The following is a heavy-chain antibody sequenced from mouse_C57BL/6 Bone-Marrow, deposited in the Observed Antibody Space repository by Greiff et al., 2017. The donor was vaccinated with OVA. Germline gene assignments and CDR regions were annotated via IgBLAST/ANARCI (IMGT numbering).Heavy chain of an antibody. J-gene: IGHJ3*01. D-gene: IGHD1-1*01. CDR3: AGEGVLRAWFAY. V-gene: IGHV5-4*01. CDR2: ISDGGSYT. CDR1: GFTFSSYA. Sequence: EVQRVESGGGLVKPGGSLKLSCAASGFTFSSYAMSWVRQTPEKRLEWVATISDGGSYTYYPDNVKGRFTISRDNAKNNLYLQMSHLKSEDTAMYCCAGEGVLRAWFAYWGQGTLVTVSA.